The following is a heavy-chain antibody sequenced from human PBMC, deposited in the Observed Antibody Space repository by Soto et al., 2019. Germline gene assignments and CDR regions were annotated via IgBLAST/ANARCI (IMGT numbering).Heavy chain of an antibody. J-gene: IGHJ4*02. CDR3: GRARGGGDCYTADY. CDR1: GYTFNDSS. V-gene: IGHV1-3*01. CDR2: VNVGDGNT. Sequence: QVQLVQSGAEVKKPGASVRVSCKPSGYTFNDSSMHWVRQAPGQSLEWMGWVNVGDGNTKYSQKCQGRVIITRDTSASTVYMDVSSLSSEDTAMYYCGRARGGGDCYTADYWGQGTLVTVSS. D-gene: IGHD2-21*02.